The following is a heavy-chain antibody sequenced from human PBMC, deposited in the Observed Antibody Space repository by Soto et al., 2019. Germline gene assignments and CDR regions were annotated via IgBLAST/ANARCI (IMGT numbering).Heavy chain of an antibody. CDR2: IYYSGST. V-gene: IGHV4-59*08. CDR3: ARGSSGSGWYEGFDY. J-gene: IGHJ4*02. CDR1: GGSISSYY. Sequence: SETLSLTCTVSGGSISSYYWSWIRQPPGKGLEWIGYIYYSGSTNYNPSLKSRVTISVDTSKNQFSLKLSSVTAADTAVYYCARGSSGSGWYEGFDYWGQGTLVTVSS. D-gene: IGHD6-19*01.